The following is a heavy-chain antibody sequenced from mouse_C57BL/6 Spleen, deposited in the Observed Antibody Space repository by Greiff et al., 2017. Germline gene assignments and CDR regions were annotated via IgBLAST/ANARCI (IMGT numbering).Heavy chain of an antibody. Sequence: QVQLQQSGAELVRPGASVTLSCKASGYTFTDYEMHWVKQTPVHGLEWIGAIDPETGGTAYNQKFKGKAILTADKSSSTAYMELRSLTSEDSAVYYCTLYYYGSSPYCDYWGQGTTLTVSS. D-gene: IGHD1-1*01. J-gene: IGHJ2*01. CDR3: TLYYYGSSPYCDY. CDR1: GYTFTDYE. V-gene: IGHV1-15*01. CDR2: IDPETGGT.